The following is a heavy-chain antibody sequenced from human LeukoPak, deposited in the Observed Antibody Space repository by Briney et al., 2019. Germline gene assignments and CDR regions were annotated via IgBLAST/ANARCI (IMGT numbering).Heavy chain of an antibody. Sequence: GESRKISCKASGYSFSSYWIGWVRQMPGKGLELMGIIYPGDSDTRYTPSFQGQVTISADKSITTAYLQWSSLQASDTAMYYCARSLSPAAVALDYWGQGALVTVSS. V-gene: IGHV5-51*01. CDR1: GYSFSSYW. CDR2: IYPGDSDT. J-gene: IGHJ4*02. CDR3: ARSLSPAAVALDY. D-gene: IGHD2-2*01.